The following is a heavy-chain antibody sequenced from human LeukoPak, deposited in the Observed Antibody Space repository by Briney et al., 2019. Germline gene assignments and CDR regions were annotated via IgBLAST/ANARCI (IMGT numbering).Heavy chain of an antibody. CDR1: GYSISSGYY. Sequence: SETLSLTCAVPGYSISSGYYWGWIRQPPGKGLQWIGSISQRGYSYYNPSLKSRVTISVDTSRNQFSLKLSSVTAADTAVYYCAGDKETTGNGRPNWFDPWGQGTLVTVSS. J-gene: IGHJ5*02. CDR3: AGDKETTGNGRPNWFDP. D-gene: IGHD1-1*01. CDR2: ISQRGYS. V-gene: IGHV4-38-2*01.